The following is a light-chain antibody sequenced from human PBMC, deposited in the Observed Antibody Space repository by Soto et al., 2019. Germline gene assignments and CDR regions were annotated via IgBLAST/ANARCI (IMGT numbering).Light chain of an antibody. V-gene: IGKV3-15*01. CDR2: GAS. CDR1: QSVSIL. Sequence: EIVMTQSPATLSVSPGERATLSCRASQSVSILLAWYQQKPGQAPILLIFGASTRATGLPARFSGSGSGTEFSLTISSLQSEDFAFYYCQHYNNWPPSTFGQGTKVDIK. J-gene: IGKJ1*01. CDR3: QHYNNWPPST.